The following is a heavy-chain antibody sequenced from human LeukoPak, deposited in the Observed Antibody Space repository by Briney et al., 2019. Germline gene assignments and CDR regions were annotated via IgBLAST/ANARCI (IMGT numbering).Heavy chain of an antibody. CDR1: GFTVSSNS. CDR2: IYSGVGP. V-gene: IGHV3-53*01. Sequence: PGGSLRLSCTVSGFTVSSNSMSWVRQAPGKGLEWVSFIYSGVGPHYSDSVKGRFTISRDDSKNTLYLQMNSLRAEDTAVYYCARQTGSGLFILPGGQGTLVTVSS. J-gene: IGHJ4*02. D-gene: IGHD3/OR15-3a*01. CDR3: ARQTGSGLFILP.